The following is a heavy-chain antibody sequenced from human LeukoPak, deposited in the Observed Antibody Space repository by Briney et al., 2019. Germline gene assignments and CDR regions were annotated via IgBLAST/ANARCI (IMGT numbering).Heavy chain of an antibody. CDR1: GFTFNNYD. J-gene: IGHJ4*02. V-gene: IGHV3-48*01. D-gene: IGHD2-21*01. CDR2: ISSSSSII. Sequence: PGGSLRLSCAASGFTFNNYDMNWVRQAPGKGLEWVSYISSSSSIIYYADSVKGRFTISRDTAKYSLYLQMNSLRAEDTAVYYCARSIDIDYWGQGTLVTVSS. CDR3: ARSIDIDY.